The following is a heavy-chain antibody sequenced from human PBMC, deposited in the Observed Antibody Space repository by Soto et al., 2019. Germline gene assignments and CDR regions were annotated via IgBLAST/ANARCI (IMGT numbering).Heavy chain of an antibody. CDR2: VNHSGST. J-gene: IGHJ2*01. CDR1: GGSISSYY. CDR3: ARDSFANCSGGSCYSPHYWYFDL. D-gene: IGHD2-15*01. Sequence: SETLSLTCTVSGGSISSYYWSWIRQPPGKGLERIGEVNHSGSTNYNPSLKSRVTISVDTSKNQFSLKLSSVTAADTAVYYCARDSFANCSGGSCYSPHYWYFDLWGRGTLVTVSS. V-gene: IGHV4-34*01.